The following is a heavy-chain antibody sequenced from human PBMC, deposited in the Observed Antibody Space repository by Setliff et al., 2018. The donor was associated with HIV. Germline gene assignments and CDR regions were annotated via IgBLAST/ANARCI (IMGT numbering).Heavy chain of an antibody. CDR3: ARDHCSSSGCYEYPYYGMDV. J-gene: IGHJ6*02. D-gene: IGHD2-2*01. V-gene: IGHV1-2*02. Sequence: ASVKVSCKASRSTFNSHTINWVRQAPGQGLEWMGWINPNSGGTTYAQKFQGRVTMTRDTSISTAYMEVSRLRSDDTAVYYCARDHCSSSGCYEYPYYGMDVWGQGTTVTVSS. CDR1: RSTFNSHT. CDR2: INPNSGGT.